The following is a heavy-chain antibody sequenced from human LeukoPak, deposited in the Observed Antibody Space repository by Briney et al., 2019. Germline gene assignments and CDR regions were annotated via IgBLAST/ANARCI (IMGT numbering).Heavy chain of an antibody. CDR2: IIPIFGTA. Sequence: VASVKVSCKASGGTFSSYAISWVRQAPGQGLEWMGGIIPIFGTANYAQKFQGRVTITADESTSTAYMELSSLRSEDTAVYYCASSVAVAGTRFYYYYMDVWGKGTTVTVSS. J-gene: IGHJ6*03. D-gene: IGHD6-19*01. CDR1: GGTFSSYA. CDR3: ASSVAVAGTRFYYYYMDV. V-gene: IGHV1-69*01.